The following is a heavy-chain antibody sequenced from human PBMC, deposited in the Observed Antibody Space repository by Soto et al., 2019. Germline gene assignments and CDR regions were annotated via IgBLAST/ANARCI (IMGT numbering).Heavy chain of an antibody. J-gene: IGHJ4*02. V-gene: IGHV4-30-2*01. CDR2: IYHSGST. Sequence: QLQLQESGSGLVKPSQTLSLTCAVSGGSISSGGYSWSWIRQPPGKGLEWIGYIYHSGSTYYNPSLKSRVTISVYRSKNQFSLKLSSVTAADTAVYYCARSTGEIAVAPFDYWGQGTLVTVSS. CDR1: GGSISSGGYS. CDR3: ARSTGEIAVAPFDY. D-gene: IGHD6-19*01.